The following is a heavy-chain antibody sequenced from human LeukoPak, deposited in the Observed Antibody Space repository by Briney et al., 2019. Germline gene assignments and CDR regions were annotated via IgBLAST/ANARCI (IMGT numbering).Heavy chain of an antibody. J-gene: IGHJ4*02. CDR1: GDSISGVDYY. CDR3: ARHSVASNRAFDS. Sequence: SQTLSLTCTVSGDSISGVDYYWSWIRQHPGKGLEWFGSFYSSGNTYYNPSLKSRVTISVDTSKNQFSLRLTSVTAADTAVYHCARHSVASNRAFDSWGQGTLVTVSS. D-gene: IGHD1-14*01. V-gene: IGHV4-30-2*03. CDR2: FYSSGNT.